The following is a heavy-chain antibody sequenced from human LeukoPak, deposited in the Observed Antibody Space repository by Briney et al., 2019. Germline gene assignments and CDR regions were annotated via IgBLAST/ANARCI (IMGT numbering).Heavy chain of an antibody. CDR3: ALELMGNWFDP. Sequence: ASVKVSCTASGYTFTSYGISWVRQAPGQGLEWMGWISAYNGNTNYAQKLQGRVTMTTDTSTSTAYMELRSLRSDDTAVYYWALELMGNWFDPWGQGTLVTVSS. CDR2: ISAYNGNT. J-gene: IGHJ5*02. CDR1: GYTFTSYG. D-gene: IGHD2-8*01. V-gene: IGHV1-18*01.